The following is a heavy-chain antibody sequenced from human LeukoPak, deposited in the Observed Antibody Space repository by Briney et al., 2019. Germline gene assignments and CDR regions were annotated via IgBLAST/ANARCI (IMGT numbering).Heavy chain of an antibody. CDR3: ARTGSYCSGGSCYSFSSAVFDY. D-gene: IGHD2-15*01. V-gene: IGHV3-53*01. J-gene: IGHJ4*02. CDR1: GFTVSSNY. CDR2: IYSGGST. Sequence: GGSLRLSCAASGFTVSSNYMSWVRQAPGKGLEWVSVIYSGGSTYYSDSVKGRFTISRDNSKNTMYLQMNSLRAEDTAVYYCARTGSYCSGGSCYSFSSAVFDYWGQGTLVTVSS.